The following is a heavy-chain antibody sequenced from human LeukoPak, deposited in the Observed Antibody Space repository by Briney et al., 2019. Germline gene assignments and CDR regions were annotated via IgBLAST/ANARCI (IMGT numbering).Heavy chain of an antibody. CDR3: ARDSYYDSSGYSLLDY. V-gene: IGHV3-20*04. D-gene: IGHD3-22*01. Sequence: PGGSLRLTCAASGFTFDDYGMSWVRQAPGKGLEWVSGINWNGGSTGYADSVKGRFTISRDNAKNSLYLQMNSLRAEDTALYYCARDSYYDSSGYSLLDYWGQGTLVTVSS. J-gene: IGHJ4*02. CDR1: GFTFDDYG. CDR2: INWNGGST.